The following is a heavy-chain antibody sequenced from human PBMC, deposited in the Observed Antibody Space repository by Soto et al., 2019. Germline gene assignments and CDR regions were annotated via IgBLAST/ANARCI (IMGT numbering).Heavy chain of an antibody. CDR2: ISYDGSNK. CDR1: GFTFSSYA. D-gene: IGHD3-10*01. J-gene: IGHJ4*02. Sequence: GGSLRLSCAASGFTFSSYAMHWVRQAPGKGLEWVAVISYDGSNKYYADSVKGRFTISRDNSKNTLYLQMNSLRAEDTAVYYCARTIDYYGSFYFDYWGQGTLVTVSS. CDR3: ARTIDYYGSFYFDY. V-gene: IGHV3-30-3*01.